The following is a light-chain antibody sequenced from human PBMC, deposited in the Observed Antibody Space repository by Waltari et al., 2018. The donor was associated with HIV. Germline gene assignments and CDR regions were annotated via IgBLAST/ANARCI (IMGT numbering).Light chain of an antibody. CDR3: LLFFGGTRV. CDR2: DTT. V-gene: IGLV7-46*01. CDR1: DGAVTNKPY. Sequence: HAAVTQEPSVTVSPGGTTILTSGSSDGAVTNKPYPYWFQQNPGQAPTTLIYDTTMGHSCTPARFSGLSLGGKAVLTLSGALSEDEGHYYCLLFFGGTRVFGGGTMVTV. J-gene: IGLJ2*01.